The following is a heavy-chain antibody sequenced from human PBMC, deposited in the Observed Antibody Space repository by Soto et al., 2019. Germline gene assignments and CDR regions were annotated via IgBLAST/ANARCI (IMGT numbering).Heavy chain of an antibody. CDR3: ARAEFRSRSLHYYYGLDV. CDR1: WGSISSYY. CDR2: IYNSGGT. Sequence: SETVSLTCTVSWGSISSYYWSWIRQPPGKGLEWLRYIYNSGGTNYNPSLKRRVSISIDTSMNQFSLNLNSVTAADTAVYYCARAEFRSRSLHYYYGLDVWGQGTTVTVSS. D-gene: IGHD3-10*01. J-gene: IGHJ6*02. V-gene: IGHV4-59*01.